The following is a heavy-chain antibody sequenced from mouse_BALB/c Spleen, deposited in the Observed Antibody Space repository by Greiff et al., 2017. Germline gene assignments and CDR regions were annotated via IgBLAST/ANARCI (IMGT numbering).Heavy chain of an antibody. CDR1: GYTFTSYW. Sequence: LQQPGSELVRPGASVKLSCKASGYTFTSYWMHWVKQRHGQGLEWIGNIYPGSGSTNYDEKFKSKGTLTVDTSSSTAYMHLSSLTSEDSAVYYGTLGTGTVDYWGQGTTLTVSS. D-gene: IGHD4-1*01. J-gene: IGHJ2*01. V-gene: IGHV1S22*01. CDR2: IYPGSGST. CDR3: TLGTGTVDY.